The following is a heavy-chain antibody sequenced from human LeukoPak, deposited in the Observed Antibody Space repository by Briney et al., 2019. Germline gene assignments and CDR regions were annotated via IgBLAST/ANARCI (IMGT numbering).Heavy chain of an antibody. V-gene: IGHV3-21*01. Sequence: GVSLTLPCAPSVYTYNHYSVNWLRQARGKALEGLSSISISTTYISSAAAVKRRFIISRDNDKNSLYLKMSSRRAEDTAVYYGASGAAGYGGASSFDYWGQGTLVTVSS. D-gene: IGHD6-19*01. CDR1: VYTYNHYS. CDR2: ISISTTYI. J-gene: IGHJ4*02. CDR3: ASGAAGYGGASSFDY.